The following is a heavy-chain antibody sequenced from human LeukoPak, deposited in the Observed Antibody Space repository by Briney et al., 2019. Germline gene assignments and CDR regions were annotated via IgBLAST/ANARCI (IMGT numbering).Heavy chain of an antibody. V-gene: IGHV1-2*02. CDR3: ARVALAGSRIHLLDN. Sequence: GASVKVSCKASGYTFTDYYMYWVRQAPGQGPEWMGWVNLNSGGTQYVQKFQGRVTMTRDTSISTAYMELTSLTSDDTAMYFCARVALAGSRIHLLDNWXQGXLVTVSS. CDR2: VNLNSGGT. J-gene: IGHJ4*02. D-gene: IGHD5-18*01. CDR1: GYTFTDYY.